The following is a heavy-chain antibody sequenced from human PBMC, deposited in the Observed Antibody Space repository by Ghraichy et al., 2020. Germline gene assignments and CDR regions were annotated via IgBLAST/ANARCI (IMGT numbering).Heavy chain of an antibody. Sequence: GGSLRLSCAASGFTFSSYWMSWVRQAPGKGLEWVANIKQDGSEKYYVDSVKGRFTISRDNAKNSLYLQMNSLRAEDTAVYYCARDVQMGDSSGYSTEGCDAFDIWGQGTMVTVSS. D-gene: IGHD3-22*01. CDR2: IKQDGSEK. V-gene: IGHV3-7*01. CDR3: ARDVQMGDSSGYSTEGCDAFDI. J-gene: IGHJ3*02. CDR1: GFTFSSYW.